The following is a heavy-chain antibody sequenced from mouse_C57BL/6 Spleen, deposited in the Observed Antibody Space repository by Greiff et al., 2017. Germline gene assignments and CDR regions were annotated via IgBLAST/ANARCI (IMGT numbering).Heavy chain of an antibody. Sequence: EVHLVESGPGLVKPSQSLSLTCSVTGYSITSGYYWNWIRQFPGNKLEWMGYISYDGSNNYNPSLKNRISITRDTSKNQFFLKLNSVTTEDTATYYCARDNYSNYGFAYWGQGTLVTVSA. V-gene: IGHV3-6*01. D-gene: IGHD2-5*01. CDR2: ISYDGSN. CDR1: GYSITSGYY. CDR3: ARDNYSNYGFAY. J-gene: IGHJ3*01.